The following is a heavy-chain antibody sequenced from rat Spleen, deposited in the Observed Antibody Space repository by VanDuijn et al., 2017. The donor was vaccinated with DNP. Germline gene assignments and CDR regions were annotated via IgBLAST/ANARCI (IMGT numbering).Heavy chain of an antibody. D-gene: IGHD1-2*01. CDR1: GFTFSDYD. CDR3: ATDSSYIYNY. CDR2: ISTSGGST. J-gene: IGHJ2*01. Sequence: EVQLVESGGGLVQPGRSLKLSCVASGFTFSDYDMAWVRQAPTKGLEWVASISTSGGSTYYRDSVKGRFTISRDNAKSTLYLQMDSLRSEDTATYYCATDSSYIYNYWGQGVMVTVSS. V-gene: IGHV5-27*01.